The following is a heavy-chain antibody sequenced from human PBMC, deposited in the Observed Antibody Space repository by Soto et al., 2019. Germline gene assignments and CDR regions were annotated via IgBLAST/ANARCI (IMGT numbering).Heavy chain of an antibody. V-gene: IGHV1-18*01. D-gene: IGHD3-22*01. CDR3: AXDRPYYYDSSAYPALDY. J-gene: IGHJ4*01. CDR2: ISAYNGNT. Sequence: ASVKVSCKASGYTFTSYGITWVRQAPGQGLEWMGWISAYNGNTNYAQKLQGRVTMTTDTSXXXXXXXXXXXXXXXXXXXXCAXDRPYYYDSSAYPALDYWGXXTLXXXS. CDR1: GYTFTSYG.